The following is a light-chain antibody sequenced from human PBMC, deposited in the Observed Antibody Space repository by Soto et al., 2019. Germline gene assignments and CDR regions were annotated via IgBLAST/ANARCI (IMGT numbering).Light chain of an antibody. CDR1: SNDIGGYEL. CDR2: EVS. Sequence: QSVLAQPASVSGSPGQSITISCTGTSNDIGGYELVSWYQQHPGNAPKLMISEVSNRPSGVSSRFSGSKSGNTASLAISGLQAEDEADYYCSSYTSSTTVLFGGGTKSPS. J-gene: IGLJ3*02. V-gene: IGLV2-14*01. CDR3: SSYTSSTTVL.